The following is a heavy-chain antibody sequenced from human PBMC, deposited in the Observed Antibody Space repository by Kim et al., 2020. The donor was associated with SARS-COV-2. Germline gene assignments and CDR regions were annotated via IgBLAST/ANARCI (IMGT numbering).Heavy chain of an antibody. CDR2: INSYDGNT. CDR1: GYTFTRYG. CDR3: ARGKGTTVGTVYYYYGMNV. J-gene: IGHJ6*02. V-gene: IGHV1-18*01. D-gene: IGHD4-17*01. Sequence: ASVKVSCKASGYTFTRYGISWVRQAPGQGLEWMGWINSYDGNTKYTQKFQGRVTMTTDTSTSTAYIELRSLRSDDTALYYCARGKGTTVGTVYYYYGMNVWGQGSPVTVS.